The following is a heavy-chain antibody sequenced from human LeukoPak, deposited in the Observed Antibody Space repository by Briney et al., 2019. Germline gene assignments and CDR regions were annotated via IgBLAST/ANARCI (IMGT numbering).Heavy chain of an antibody. CDR1: GFTFSSYA. J-gene: IGHJ4*02. V-gene: IGHV3-30-3*01. CDR3: ARDTLSMVRGGHTSDY. CDR2: ISYDGSNK. D-gene: IGHD3-10*01. Sequence: GGSLRLSCAASGFTFSSYAMHWVRQAPGKGLEWVAVISYDGSNKYYADSVKGRFTISRDNSKNTLYLQMNSLRAEDTAVYYCARDTLSMVRGGHTSDYWGQGTLVTVSS.